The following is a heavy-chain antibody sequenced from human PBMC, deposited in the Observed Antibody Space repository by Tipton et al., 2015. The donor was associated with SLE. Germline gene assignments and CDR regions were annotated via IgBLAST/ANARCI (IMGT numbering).Heavy chain of an antibody. J-gene: IGHJ4*02. CDR3: ARDKPGWNDGVYFDY. CDR1: GFIFSSYS. D-gene: IGHD1-1*01. V-gene: IGHV3-21*01. CDR2: ISSSSSYI. Sequence: SLRLSCAASGFIFSSYSMNWIRQAPGKGLEWVSSISSSSSYIYYADSEKGRFTISRDNAKNSLYLQMNSLRAEDTAVYYCARDKPGWNDGVYFDYWGQGTLVTGSS.